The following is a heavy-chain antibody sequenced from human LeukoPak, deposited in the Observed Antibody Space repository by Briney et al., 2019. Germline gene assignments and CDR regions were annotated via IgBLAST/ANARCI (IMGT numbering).Heavy chain of an antibody. Sequence: SETLSLTCTVSGGSISSSNYYWGRIRQPPGRGLEWIGSVYYSGSTFYNPSLKSRITISVDTSKNQFSLKLSSVTAADSAVFYCARLNCGGDCYSIARSGYFDYWGQGTLVTVS. CDR3: ARLNCGGDCYSIARSGYFDY. D-gene: IGHD2-21*02. CDR1: GGSISSSNYY. V-gene: IGHV4-39*01. CDR2: VYYSGST. J-gene: IGHJ4*02.